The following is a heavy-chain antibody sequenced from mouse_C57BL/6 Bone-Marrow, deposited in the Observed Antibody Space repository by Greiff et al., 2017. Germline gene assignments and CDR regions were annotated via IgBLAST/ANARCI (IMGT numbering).Heavy chain of an antibody. CDR3: ARNYDGSMDY. CDR1: GYTFTSYW. J-gene: IGHJ4*01. Sequence: QVRLQQPGAELVMPGASVKLSCKASGYTFTSYWMHWVKQRPGQGLEWIGEIDPSDSYTNYNQKFKGKSTLTVDKSSSTAYMQLSSLTSEDSAVYYCARNYDGSMDYWGQGTSVTVSS. D-gene: IGHD2-3*01. V-gene: IGHV1-69*01. CDR2: IDPSDSYT.